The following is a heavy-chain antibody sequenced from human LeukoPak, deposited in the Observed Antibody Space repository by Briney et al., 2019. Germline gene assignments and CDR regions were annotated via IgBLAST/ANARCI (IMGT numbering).Heavy chain of an antibody. D-gene: IGHD3-3*01. Sequence: PGGSLRLSCAASGCTISSQYMRGVRQAGGEGEEWGSVIYSCGNSYFADSMHSRFPPSKDNSKTPLYLQMNRLSAEDTAIYYRARDWRSDLCNGYYQPYDLWGQGTLLTVSS. CDR1: GCTISSQY. V-gene: IGHV3-53*05. CDR3: ARDWRSDLCNGYYQPYDL. CDR2: IYSCGNS. J-gene: IGHJ5*02.